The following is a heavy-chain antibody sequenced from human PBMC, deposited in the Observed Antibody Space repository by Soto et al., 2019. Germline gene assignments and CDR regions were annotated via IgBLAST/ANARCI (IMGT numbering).Heavy chain of an antibody. CDR2: INAGNGNT. J-gene: IGHJ4*02. CDR3: ARGLNGYLHYFDY. D-gene: IGHD5-18*01. CDR1: GYTFTSYA. Sequence: QVQLVQSGAEVKKPGASVKVSCKASGYTFTSYAMHWVRQAPGQRLEWMGWINAGNGNTKYSQKFQGRVTITRDTSASAAYMWLSSLRSEDTAVYYCARGLNGYLHYFDYWGQGTLVTVSS. V-gene: IGHV1-3*01.